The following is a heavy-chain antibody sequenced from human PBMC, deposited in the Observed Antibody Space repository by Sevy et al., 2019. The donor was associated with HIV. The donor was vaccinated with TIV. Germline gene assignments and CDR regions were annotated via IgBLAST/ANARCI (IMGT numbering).Heavy chain of an antibody. Sequence: GGSLRLSCAASGFTFSSYGMHWVRQAPGKGLEWVAVILYDGSNKYYADSVKGRLTISRDNSKNTLYLQMNSLRAEDTAVYYCARDEEYCSGGSGPTDYWGQGTLVTVSS. V-gene: IGHV3-33*01. CDR3: ARDEEYCSGGSGPTDY. CDR1: GFTFSSYG. D-gene: IGHD2-15*01. J-gene: IGHJ4*02. CDR2: ILYDGSNK.